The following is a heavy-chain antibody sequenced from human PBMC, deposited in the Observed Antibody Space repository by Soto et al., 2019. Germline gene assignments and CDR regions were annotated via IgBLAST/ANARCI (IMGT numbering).Heavy chain of an antibody. CDR3: ARDGSEMATKGPSFN. Sequence: GGSLRLSCAASGFTFSSYSMNWVRQAPGKGLEWVSSISSSSSYIYYADSVKGRFTISRDNAKNSLYLQMNSLRAEDTAVYYCARDGSEMATKGPSFNWGQGTLVTVSS. D-gene: IGHD5-12*01. CDR2: ISSSSSYI. J-gene: IGHJ4*02. CDR1: GFTFSSYS. V-gene: IGHV3-21*01.